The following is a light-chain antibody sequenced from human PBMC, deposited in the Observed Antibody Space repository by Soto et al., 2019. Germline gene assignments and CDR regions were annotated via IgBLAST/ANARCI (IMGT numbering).Light chain of an antibody. CDR1: QSIDNY. Sequence: DIQMTQSPSSLSASVGDRVTITCRASQSIDNYLNWYQQRPGKAPHLLIFAESSLQSGVPSRFSGYGSGNDLTLIISTVQPEDFATYYCKQSYSDFRTFGQGTKVDIX. CDR2: AES. V-gene: IGKV1-39*01. CDR3: KQSYSDFRT. J-gene: IGKJ1*01.